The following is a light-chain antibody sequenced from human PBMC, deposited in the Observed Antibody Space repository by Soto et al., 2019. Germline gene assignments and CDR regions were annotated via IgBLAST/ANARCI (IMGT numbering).Light chain of an antibody. J-gene: IGLJ3*02. Sequence: QLVLTQSPSASASLGASVKLTCTLTSGHSTYAIAWLQHQPEKGPRSLMKLNDDGSHIKGDGIPDRFSGSSSGAERYLTISSLQSEDEADYYCQTWGTGIQVFGGGTKLTVL. V-gene: IGLV4-69*01. CDR1: SGHSTYA. CDR3: QTWGTGIQV. CDR2: LNDDGSH.